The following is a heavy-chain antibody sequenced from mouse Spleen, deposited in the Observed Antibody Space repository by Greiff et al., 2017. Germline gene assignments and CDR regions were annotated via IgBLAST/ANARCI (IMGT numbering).Heavy chain of an antibody. V-gene: IGHV1-15*01. D-gene: IGHD2-14*01. CDR1: GYTFTDYE. CDR2: IDPETGGT. Sequence: QVQLQQSGAELVRPGASVTLSCKASGYTFTDYEMHWVKQTPVHGLEWIGAIDPETGGTAYNQKFKGKAILTADKSSSTAYMELRSLTSEDSAVYYCTIHRYDRQGNYYAMDYWGQGTSVTVSS. CDR3: TIHRYDRQGNYYAMDY. J-gene: IGHJ4*01.